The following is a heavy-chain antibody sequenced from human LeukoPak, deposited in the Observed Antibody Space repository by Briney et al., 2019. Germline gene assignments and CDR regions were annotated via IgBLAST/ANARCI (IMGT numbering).Heavy chain of an antibody. CDR2: INHSGST. CDR3: ARGAVAARYGVFDY. V-gene: IGHV4-34*01. D-gene: IGHD6-6*01. Sequence: RPSETLSLTCAVYGGSFSGYYWSWIRQPPGKGLEWIGEINHSGSTNYNPSLKSRVTISVDTSKNQFSLKLSSVTAADTAVYYCARGAVAARYGVFDYWGQGTLVTVSS. J-gene: IGHJ4*02. CDR1: GGSFSGYY.